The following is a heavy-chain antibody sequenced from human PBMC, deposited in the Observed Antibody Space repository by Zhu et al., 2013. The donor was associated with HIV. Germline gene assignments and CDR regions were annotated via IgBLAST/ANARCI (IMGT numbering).Heavy chain of an antibody. Sequence: QVQLVQSGAEVKKPGSSVKVSCKASGGTFSSYAISWVRQAPGQGLEWMGGIIPIFGTANYAQKFQGRVTITADESTSTAYMELSSLRSEDTAVYYCAKTIPKADDFWSGEDLNWFDPGAREPWSPSPQ. J-gene: IGHJ5*02. D-gene: IGHD3-3*01. CDR2: IIPIFGTA. V-gene: IGHV1-69*12. CDR1: GGTFSSYA. CDR3: AKTIPKADDFWSGEDLNWFDP.